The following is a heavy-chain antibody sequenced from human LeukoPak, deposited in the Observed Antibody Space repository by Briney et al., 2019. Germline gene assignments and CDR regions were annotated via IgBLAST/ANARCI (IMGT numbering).Heavy chain of an antibody. Sequence: GASVKVSCKASGYTFTSYDINWVRQATGQGLEWMGWMNINSGNTGYAQNFQGSVVLTRKFAINTAYMELRSLRSEDSDVYHCAREFSLGPWGQGTMVTVSS. CDR2: MNINSGNT. J-gene: IGHJ5*02. D-gene: IGHD3-16*01. CDR1: GYTFTSYD. V-gene: IGHV1-8*01. CDR3: AREFSLGP.